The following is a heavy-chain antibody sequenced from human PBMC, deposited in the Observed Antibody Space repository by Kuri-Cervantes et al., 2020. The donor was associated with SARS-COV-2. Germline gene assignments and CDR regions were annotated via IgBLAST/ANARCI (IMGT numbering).Heavy chain of an antibody. D-gene: IGHD4-23*01. J-gene: IGHJ4*02. CDR2: IRSKAYGGTT. CDR3: TRYDYGGNYYFDY. CDR1: GFTFGDYA. V-gene: IGHV3-49*03. Sequence: GGSLRLSCTASGFTFGDYAMSWFRQAPGKGLEWVGFIRSKAYGGTTEYAASVKGRFTISRDDSKRIAYLQMNSLKTEDTAVYYCTRYDYGGNYYFDYWGQGTLVTVSS.